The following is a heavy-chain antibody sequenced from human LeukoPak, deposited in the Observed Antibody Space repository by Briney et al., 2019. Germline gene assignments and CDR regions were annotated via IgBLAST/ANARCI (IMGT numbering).Heavy chain of an antibody. Sequence: SETLSLTCAVSGGSISGYYRSWIRQPAGKGLEWIGRIYTNWTTYYSPSLKSRVTMSVDTSKNQFSLKLSSVTAADTAVYYCAREQWLAFNYWGQGTLVTVSS. D-gene: IGHD6-19*01. J-gene: IGHJ4*02. CDR1: GGSISGYY. V-gene: IGHV4-4*07. CDR2: IYTNWTT. CDR3: AREQWLAFNY.